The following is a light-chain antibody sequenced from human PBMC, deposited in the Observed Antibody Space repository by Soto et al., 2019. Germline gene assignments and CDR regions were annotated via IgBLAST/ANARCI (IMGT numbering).Light chain of an antibody. V-gene: IGKV1-39*01. CDR3: QQTYSIPRA. J-gene: IGKJ1*01. CDR2: AAY. Sequence: DIQMTQSPSSLPAPVGDRVTITCRASQSINYYLNWYQQKVGEPPKLLIYAAYSLQSGVTSRFSGSGSGADYTLTISRLQPEDFATYYCQQTYSIPRAVGQGTQVEIK. CDR1: QSINYY.